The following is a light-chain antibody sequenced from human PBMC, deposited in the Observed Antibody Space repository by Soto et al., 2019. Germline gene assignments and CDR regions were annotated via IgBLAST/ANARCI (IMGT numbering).Light chain of an antibody. CDR1: YNDVGDYNY. CDR2: GVT. V-gene: IGLV2-8*01. Sequence: QSALAQPPSASGSPGQSVTISCAGTYNDVGDYNYVSWYQQHPGKVPKLLTNGVTERPSGVPGRFSGSKSGHTASLTVSDLQPADEAVYYCSSYSGTYSNVIFGGGTKVTVL. CDR3: SSYSGTYSNVI. J-gene: IGLJ2*01.